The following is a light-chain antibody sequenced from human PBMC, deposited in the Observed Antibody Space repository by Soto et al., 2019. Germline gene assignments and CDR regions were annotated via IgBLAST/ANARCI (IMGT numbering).Light chain of an antibody. CDR3: QQYGSSPT. V-gene: IGKV3-20*01. J-gene: IGKJ5*01. Sequence: EIVLTQSPGTLSLSPGERATLSCRASQSVSNNYLAWYQQKPGQAPRRLIYGASTRATGIPDRFSGSGSGTDFTLTISRLEPEDFAVYYCQQYGSSPTFGEGTRLE. CDR1: QSVSNNY. CDR2: GAS.